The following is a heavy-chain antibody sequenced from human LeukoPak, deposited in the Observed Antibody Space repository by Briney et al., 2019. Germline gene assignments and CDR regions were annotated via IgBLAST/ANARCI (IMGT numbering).Heavy chain of an antibody. V-gene: IGHV4-59*01. CDR3: ARVAYCGGDCYSYIDY. Sequence: KSSETLSLTCTVSGGSISSYYWSWIRQPPGKGLEWIGYIYYSGSTNYNPSLKSRVTISVDTSKNQFSLKLSSVTAADTAVYYCARVAYCGGDCYSYIDYWGQGTPVTVSS. CDR1: GGSISSYY. J-gene: IGHJ4*02. CDR2: IYYSGST. D-gene: IGHD2-21*02.